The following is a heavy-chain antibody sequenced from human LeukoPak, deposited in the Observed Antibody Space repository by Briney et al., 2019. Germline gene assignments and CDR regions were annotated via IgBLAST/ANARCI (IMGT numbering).Heavy chain of an antibody. J-gene: IGHJ4*02. D-gene: IGHD3-10*01. Sequence: GGSLRLSCAASGFTFDDYAMHWVRQAPGKGLEWVSGISWNSGSIGYADSVKGRFTISRDNAKNSLYLQMNSLRAEDMALYYCAKDSGPYYYGSGSYLDYWGQGTLVTVSS. CDR2: ISWNSGSI. CDR1: GFTFDDYA. CDR3: AKDSGPYYYGSGSYLDY. V-gene: IGHV3-9*03.